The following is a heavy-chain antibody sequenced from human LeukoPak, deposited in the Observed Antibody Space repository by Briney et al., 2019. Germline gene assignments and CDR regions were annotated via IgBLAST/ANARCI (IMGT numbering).Heavy chain of an antibody. CDR1: GFPFSDYE. Sequence: GGSLRLSCVASGFPFSDYEMDWVRQAPGKGPEWVSYINSRGSPIHYADSVKGRFTFSRAYAQNSLFLQMNSLRVEDTAVYYCAREHCSGGRCYDSFEIWGQGTMVTVSS. CDR2: INSRGSPI. J-gene: IGHJ3*02. CDR3: AREHCSGGRCYDSFEI. D-gene: IGHD2-15*01. V-gene: IGHV3-48*03.